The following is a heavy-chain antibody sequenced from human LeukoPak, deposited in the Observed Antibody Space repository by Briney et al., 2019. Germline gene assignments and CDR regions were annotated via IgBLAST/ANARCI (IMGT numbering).Heavy chain of an antibody. CDR2: IYSSGDRT. J-gene: IGHJ6*04. CDR3: AKTLVPPAHLDSNFFFYGMDI. Sequence: GGSLRLSCAASGFTFINFAMTWVRHSPGKGLEWVSFIYSSGDRTSYADSVKGRFTISRGNSKNTLSLQMNSLRVEDAAVYYSAKTLVPPAHLDSNFFFYGMDIWGEGTAVTVSS. V-gene: IGHV3-23*01. D-gene: IGHD4/OR15-4a*01. CDR1: GFTFINFA.